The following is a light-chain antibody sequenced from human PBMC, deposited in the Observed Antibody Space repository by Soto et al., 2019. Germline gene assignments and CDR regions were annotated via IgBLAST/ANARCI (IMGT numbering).Light chain of an antibody. CDR3: CSYAGRYTHVV. Sequence: QSALTQPRSVSGSPGQSVTISCAGISSDVDDDEWVSWHHQYVSWYQHHPGKAPKLMVYDVTERPSGVPDRFSGSKSGNTASRTISGLQAEDKADYYCCSYAGRYTHVVFGGGTKVTVL. CDR1: SSDVDDDEWVSWHHQY. CDR2: DVT. J-gene: IGLJ2*01. V-gene: IGLV2-11*01.